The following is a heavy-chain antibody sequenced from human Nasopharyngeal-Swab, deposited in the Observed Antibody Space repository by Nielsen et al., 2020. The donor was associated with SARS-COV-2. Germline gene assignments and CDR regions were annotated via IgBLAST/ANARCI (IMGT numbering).Heavy chain of an antibody. D-gene: IGHD3-10*01. CDR2: ISSSSSSI. J-gene: IGHJ4*02. CDR1: GFTFSGYS. CDR3: ARDYTVRGVWY. V-gene: IGHV3-48*01. Sequence: LSLTCAASGFTFSGYSMNWVRQASGKGLEWVSYISSSSSSIYYADSVKGRFTISRDNAKNSLYLQMNSLRAEDTAVYYCARDYTVRGVWYWGQGTLVTVSS.